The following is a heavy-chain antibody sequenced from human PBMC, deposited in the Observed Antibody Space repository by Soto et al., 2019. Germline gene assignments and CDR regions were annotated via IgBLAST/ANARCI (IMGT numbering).Heavy chain of an antibody. V-gene: IGHV3-23*01. J-gene: IGHJ6*03. CDR1: GFTFSSYA. Sequence: GGSLRLSCAASGFTFSSYAMSWVRQAPGKGLEWVSAISGSGGSTYYADSVKGRFTISRDNSKNTLYLQMNSLRAEDTAVYYCAKERDNWNDHTPGWYMDVWGKGTTVTVSS. CDR2: ISGSGGST. D-gene: IGHD1-1*01. CDR3: AKERDNWNDHTPGWYMDV.